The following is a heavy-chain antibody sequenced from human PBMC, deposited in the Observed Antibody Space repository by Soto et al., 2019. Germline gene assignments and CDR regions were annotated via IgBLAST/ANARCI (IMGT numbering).Heavy chain of an antibody. Sequence: QVQLVQSGAEVKKPGASVKVSCKASGYTFTSYGINWVRQAPGQGLEWMGWISGYNGNTHYAQKLQGRVTMTTDTTTSTAYMELRSLRSPDTAVYYWARLQYGYDFAYGGQGTLLTFSS. CDR1: GYTFTSYG. CDR3: ARLQYGYDFAY. V-gene: IGHV1-18*01. D-gene: IGHD1-1*01. J-gene: IGHJ4*02. CDR2: ISGYNGNT.